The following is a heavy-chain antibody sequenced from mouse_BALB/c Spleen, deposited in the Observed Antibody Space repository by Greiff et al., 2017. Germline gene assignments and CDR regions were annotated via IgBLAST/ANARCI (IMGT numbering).Heavy chain of an antibody. CDR3: ARGGGFAY. V-gene: IGHV1-80*01. J-gene: IGHJ3*01. CDR2: IYPGDGDT. CDR1: GYAFSSYW. Sequence: QVQLKQSGAELVRPGSSVKISCKASGYAFSSYWMNWVKQRPGQGLEWIGQIYPGDGDTNYNGKFKGKATLTADKSSSTAYMQRSSLTSEDSAVYFCARGGGFAYWGQGTLVTVSA.